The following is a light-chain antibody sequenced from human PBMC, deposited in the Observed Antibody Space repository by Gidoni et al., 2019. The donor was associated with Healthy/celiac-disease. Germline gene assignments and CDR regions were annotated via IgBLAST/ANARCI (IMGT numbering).Light chain of an antibody. Sequence: EIVMTQSPATLSVSPGERATLSCRASQSVSSNLAWYQQKPGQAPRLLIYDASTSATGIPARFIGSGSGTEFTLTISSLQSEDFVVYYCQQYNNWPPVTFGGGTKVEIK. J-gene: IGKJ4*01. V-gene: IGKV3D-15*01. CDR2: DAS. CDR1: QSVSSN. CDR3: QQYNNWPPVT.